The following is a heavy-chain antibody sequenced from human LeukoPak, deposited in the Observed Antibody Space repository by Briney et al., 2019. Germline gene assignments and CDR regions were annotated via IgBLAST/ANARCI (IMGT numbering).Heavy chain of an antibody. V-gene: IGHV4-61*02. Sequence: RSSETLSLTCTVSGDSISSGDYYWSWIRQPAGKGLEWIGRIYTSGSTNYNPSLKSRVTMSVDTSKNQFSLKLSSVTAADTAVYYCASQEAYYGSGSYYFGVDYWGQGTLVTVSS. CDR2: IYTSGST. CDR3: ASQEAYYGSGSYYFGVDY. CDR1: GDSISSGDYY. J-gene: IGHJ4*02. D-gene: IGHD3-10*01.